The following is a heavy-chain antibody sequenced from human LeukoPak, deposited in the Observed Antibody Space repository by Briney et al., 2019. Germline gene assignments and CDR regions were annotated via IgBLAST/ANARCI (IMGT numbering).Heavy chain of an antibody. CDR3: ARGGHIVVVTAIGDY. D-gene: IGHD2-21*02. J-gene: IGHJ4*02. CDR2: ISYDGSNK. Sequence: GRSLRLSCAASGFTFSSYAVHWVRQAPGKGLEWVAVISYDGSNKYYADSVKGRFTISRDNSKNTLYLQMNSLRAEDTAVYYCARGGHIVVVTAIGDYWGQGTLVTVSS. V-gene: IGHV3-30-3*01. CDR1: GFTFSSYA.